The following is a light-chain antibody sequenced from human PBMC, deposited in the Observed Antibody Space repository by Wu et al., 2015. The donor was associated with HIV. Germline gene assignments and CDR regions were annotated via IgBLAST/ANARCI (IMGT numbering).Light chain of an antibody. CDR3: QQYGISSQVT. CDR1: QSISSGY. Sequence: EIVLTQSPGTLSLSPGERATLSCRVSQSISSGYLAWYQQKPGQAPRLLIYGASSRATGIPDRFSGTGSGTDFTLTISRLEPEDFAVYYCQQYGISSQVTFGGGTKVEIK. J-gene: IGKJ4*01. V-gene: IGKV3-20*01. CDR2: GAS.